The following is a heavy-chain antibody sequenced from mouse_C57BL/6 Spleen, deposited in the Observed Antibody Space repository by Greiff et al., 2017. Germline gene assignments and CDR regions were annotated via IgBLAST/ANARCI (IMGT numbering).Heavy chain of an antibody. J-gene: IGHJ1*03. CDR2: INYDGSST. CDR1: GFTFSDYY. V-gene: IGHV5-16*01. D-gene: IGHD1-1*01. Sequence: EVKLVESEGGLVQPGSSMKLSCTASGFTFSDYYMAWVRQVPEKGLEWVANINYDGSSTYYLDSLKSRFIISRDNAKNILYLQMSSLKSEDTATYYCARKFITTVVDWYFDVWGTGTTVTVSS. CDR3: ARKFITTVVDWYFDV.